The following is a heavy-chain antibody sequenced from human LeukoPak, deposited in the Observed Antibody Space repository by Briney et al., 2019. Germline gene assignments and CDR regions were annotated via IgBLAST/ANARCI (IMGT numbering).Heavy chain of an antibody. Sequence: GGSLRLSCAASGFTFTFSDYYMSWIRQAPGKGLEWVSFISSTGSTKYYADSVRGRFTISRDNAKNSLYLQMNSLRAEDTAVYYCARDPRGIAVAGTDYWGQGTLVTVSS. V-gene: IGHV3-11*01. D-gene: IGHD6-19*01. CDR2: ISSTGSTK. J-gene: IGHJ4*02. CDR1: GFTFTFSDYY. CDR3: ARDPRGIAVAGTDY.